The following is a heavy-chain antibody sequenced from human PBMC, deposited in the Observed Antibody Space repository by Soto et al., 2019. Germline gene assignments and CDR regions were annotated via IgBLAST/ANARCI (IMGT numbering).Heavy chain of an antibody. CDR3: ARDHMPRAARDHALNWFDP. V-gene: IGHV3-21*01. D-gene: IGHD2-15*01. Sequence: GGSLRLSCAASGFTFSSYSMNWVRQAPGKGLEWVSSISSSSSYIYYADSVKGRFTISRDNAKNSLNLQMNSLRAEDTAVYCGARDHMPRAARDHALNWFDPWGQGTMVTVSS. CDR2: ISSSSSYI. CDR1: GFTFSSYS. J-gene: IGHJ5*02.